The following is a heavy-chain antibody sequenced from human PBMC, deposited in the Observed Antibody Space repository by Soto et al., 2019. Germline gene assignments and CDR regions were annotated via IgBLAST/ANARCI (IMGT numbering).Heavy chain of an antibody. D-gene: IGHD2-21*02. Sequence: QVQLQESGPGLVKPSQTLSLTCTVSGGSISSGGYYWSWIRQHPGKGLEWIGYIYYSGSTYYNPSLKSRVTISVDTSKNQFSLKVSSVTAADTAVYYCARDMPAYCGGDCYSGAFDIWGQGTMVTVSS. CDR3: ARDMPAYCGGDCYSGAFDI. J-gene: IGHJ3*02. CDR1: GGSISSGGYY. CDR2: IYYSGST. V-gene: IGHV4-31*03.